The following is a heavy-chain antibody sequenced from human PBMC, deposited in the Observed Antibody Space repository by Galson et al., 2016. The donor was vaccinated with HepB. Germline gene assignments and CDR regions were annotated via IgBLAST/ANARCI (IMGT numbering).Heavy chain of an antibody. J-gene: IGHJ4*02. CDR1: GYNFINYW. CDR2: IYPGYSDT. D-gene: IGHD3-3*01. Sequence: QSGAEVKKPGESLKISCQGSGYNFINYWIGWVRQRPGEGLEWMGIIYPGYSDTRYSPSFKGQVTLSLDKSISTAYLQWSNLKASDTAMYYCVRRHRDFDFWSAAGYWGQGTLVTVSS. V-gene: IGHV5-51*01. CDR3: VRRHRDFDFWSAAGY.